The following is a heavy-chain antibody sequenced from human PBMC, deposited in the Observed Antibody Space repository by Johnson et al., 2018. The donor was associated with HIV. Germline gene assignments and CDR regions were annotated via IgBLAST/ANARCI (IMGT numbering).Heavy chain of an antibody. D-gene: IGHD6-19*01. CDR3: ARTRAGAFDI. Sequence: VQLVESGGGVVQPGRSLRLSCAASGFTFSSYAMHWVRQAPGKGLEWVSVIYTGGTTYHADSVKGRFTISRDNSKNTLDLKMNSLRAEDTAVYYCARTRAGAFDIWGQGTMVTVSS. CDR1: GFTFSSYA. CDR2: IYTGGTT. J-gene: IGHJ3*02. V-gene: IGHV3-NL1*01.